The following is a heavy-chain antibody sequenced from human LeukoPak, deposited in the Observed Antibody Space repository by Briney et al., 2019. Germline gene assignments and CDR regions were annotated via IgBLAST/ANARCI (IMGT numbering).Heavy chain of an antibody. CDR2: ARSKTGGETT. Sequence: PGGSLRLSCAGSGFTFSDAWLSWVRQAPGKGLDWIGLARSKTGGETTDYAAPVKGRFIISRDDLRHTVYLQMNSLKTEDTGIYYCSWAGGDFHHWGQGTLVTVSS. CDR3: SWAGGDFHH. J-gene: IGHJ4*02. D-gene: IGHD3-10*01. CDR1: GFTFSDAW. V-gene: IGHV3-15*01.